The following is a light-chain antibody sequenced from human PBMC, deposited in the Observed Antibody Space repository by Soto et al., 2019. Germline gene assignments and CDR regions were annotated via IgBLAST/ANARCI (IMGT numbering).Light chain of an antibody. J-gene: IGKJ5*01. CDR3: QQYGSSPPIT. Sequence: EIVLTQSPATLSLSPWERATLSCRASQSVSSYLAWHQQKPGQAPRLLIYGASSRATGIPDRFSGSGSGTDFTLTISRLEPEDFAVYYCQQYGSSPPITFGQGTRLEIK. CDR2: GAS. CDR1: QSVSSY. V-gene: IGKV3-20*01.